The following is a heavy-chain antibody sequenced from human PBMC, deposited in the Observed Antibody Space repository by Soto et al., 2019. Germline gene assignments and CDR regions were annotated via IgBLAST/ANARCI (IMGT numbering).Heavy chain of an antibody. D-gene: IGHD3-16*02. CDR2: IIPIFGTA. CDR3: ARETTRGSYRYTPPHWFDP. J-gene: IGHJ5*02. V-gene: IGHV1-69*13. CDR1: GGTFSSYA. Sequence: ASVKVSCKASGGTFSSYAISWVRQAPGQGLEWMGGIIPIFGTANYAQKFQGRVTITADESTSTAYMELSSLRSEDTAVYYCARETTRGSYRYTPPHWFDPWGQGTLVTVSS.